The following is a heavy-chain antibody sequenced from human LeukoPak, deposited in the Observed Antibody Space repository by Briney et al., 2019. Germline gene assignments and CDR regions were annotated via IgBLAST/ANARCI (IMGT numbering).Heavy chain of an antibody. D-gene: IGHD3-22*01. CDR3: ARSMRTMIVVVMRGNWFDP. CDR2: INHSGST. Sequence: SETLSLTCAVYGWTFSGYYRSWIRQPPGKGLEWIGEINHSGSTTYNPSLKSRVTISVDTSKTQFSLKLSSVTAADTAVYYCARSMRTMIVVVMRGNWFDPWGQGTLVTASS. CDR1: GWTFSGYY. J-gene: IGHJ5*02. V-gene: IGHV4-34*01.